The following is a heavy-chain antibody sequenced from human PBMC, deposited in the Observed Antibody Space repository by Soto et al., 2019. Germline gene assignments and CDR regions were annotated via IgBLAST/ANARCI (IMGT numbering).Heavy chain of an antibody. CDR2: ISGTAGRT. Sequence: PGGSLRLSCQASGFIFTKNAVAWVRQAPEKGLEWLSGISGTAGRTYYADSVKGRFIISRDTSKNTVYLQMNSLRAEDTAIYYCAGRTVATSWTLDIWGQGTTVTVSS. V-gene: IGHV3-23*01. CDR1: GFIFTKNA. J-gene: IGHJ3*02. CDR3: AGRTVATSWTLDI. D-gene: IGHD5-12*01.